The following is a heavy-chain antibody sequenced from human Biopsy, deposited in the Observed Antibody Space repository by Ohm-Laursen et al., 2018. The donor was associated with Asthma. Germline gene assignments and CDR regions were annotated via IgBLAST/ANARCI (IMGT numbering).Heavy chain of an antibody. D-gene: IGHD2-21*02. V-gene: IGHV4-34*01. Sequence: TLSLTCAVYGGSFSSNYWSWIRQTPGKGLEWIGDTHHSGYTNYNPSLSSRLTLSVDTSKNQFSLKLRSVTAADAAVYYCARGISRVTGLFDHFDSWGQGTLVTVSS. CDR3: ARGISRVTGLFDHFDS. J-gene: IGHJ4*02. CDR2: THHSGYT. CDR1: GGSFSSNY.